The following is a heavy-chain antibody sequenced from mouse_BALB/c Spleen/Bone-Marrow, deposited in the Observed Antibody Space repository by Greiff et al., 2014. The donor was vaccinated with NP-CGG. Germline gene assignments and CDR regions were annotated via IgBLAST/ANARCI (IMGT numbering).Heavy chain of an antibody. J-gene: IGHJ4*01. Sequence: QVQLKESGPELVKPGASVRISCKASGYTFTSYYIHWVKQRPGQGLEWIGWIYPGNVNTKYNEKFKVKATLTADKSSSTACMQLSSLTSEDSAVYFCARRKWAMDYWGQGTSVTVSS. D-gene: IGHD1-3*01. CDR2: IYPGNVNT. CDR1: GYTFTSYY. V-gene: IGHV1S56*01. CDR3: ARRKWAMDY.